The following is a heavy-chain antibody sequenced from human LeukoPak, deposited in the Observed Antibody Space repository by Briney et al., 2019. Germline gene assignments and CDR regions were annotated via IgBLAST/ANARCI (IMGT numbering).Heavy chain of an antibody. CDR3: ARGQGWLRPFAL. V-gene: IGHV1-8*01. Sequence: ASVKVSCKASGYTFTTYDINWVRQAPGQGLEWMGWMNPDSGNTGYAQKFQGRVTMTSYTSIGTAYMELKSLKFEDTAIYFCARGQGWLRPFALWGQGTLVTVSS. J-gene: IGHJ4*02. CDR2: MNPDSGNT. D-gene: IGHD5-12*01. CDR1: GYTFTTYD.